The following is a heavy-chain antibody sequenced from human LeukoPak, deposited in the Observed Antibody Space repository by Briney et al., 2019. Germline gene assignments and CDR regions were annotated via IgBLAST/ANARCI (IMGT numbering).Heavy chain of an antibody. J-gene: IGHJ4*02. CDR1: GFTFSSYA. Sequence: GGSLRLSCAASGFTFSSYAMSWVRQAPGKGLEWVSYISSSSSTIYYADSVKGRFTISRDNAKNSLYLQMNSLRAEDTAVYYCARDHYDFWSGYYTTAVPDYWGQGTLVTVSS. CDR3: ARDHYDFWSGYYTTAVPDY. CDR2: ISSSSSTI. V-gene: IGHV3-48*01. D-gene: IGHD3-3*01.